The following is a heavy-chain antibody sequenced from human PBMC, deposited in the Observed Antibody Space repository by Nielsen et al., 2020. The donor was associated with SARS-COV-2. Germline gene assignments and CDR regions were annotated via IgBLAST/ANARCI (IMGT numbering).Heavy chain of an antibody. CDR3: ARDQDGGAATSNWYFDL. V-gene: IGHV3-30-3*01. D-gene: IGHD6-25*01. CDR1: GFRFTSYT. Sequence: GGSLRLSCAASGFRFTSYTMNWVRQAPGKGLEWMAIISDDGSSDHYADSVKGRFTVSRDDSKATVYLQMSSLQLEDTAVYYCARDQDGGAATSNWYFDLWGRGTLVIVSS. J-gene: IGHJ2*01. CDR2: ISDDGSSD.